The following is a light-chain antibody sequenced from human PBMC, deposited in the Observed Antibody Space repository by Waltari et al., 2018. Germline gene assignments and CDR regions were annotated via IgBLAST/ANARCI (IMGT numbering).Light chain of an antibody. J-gene: IGKJ2*01. CDR1: QWIVHSDGNPN. V-gene: IGKV2-30*02. CDR3: MRGTQRPYT. Sequence: DVGMTQSPLSRPVTLGRLPSISCRASQWIVHSDGNPNLSWFQQRRGQPPRRLTYNVSSRDAGVPDRFSGRGSGTVFTMNISRVEVGNVGLYLCMRGTQRPYTFGQVPRLEI. CDR2: NVS.